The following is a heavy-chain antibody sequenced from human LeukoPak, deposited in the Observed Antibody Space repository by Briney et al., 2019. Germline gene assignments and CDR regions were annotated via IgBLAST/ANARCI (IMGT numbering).Heavy chain of an antibody. CDR1: GCTFSSYA. J-gene: IGHJ4*02. CDR2: IIPIFGTA. Sequence: SVKVSCKASGCTFSSYAISWVRQAPGQGLGWMGGIIPIFGTANYAQKFQGRATITADESTSTAYMELSSLRSEDTAVYYCARSHNGGPYYFDYWGPGTLVTVSS. V-gene: IGHV1-69*01. CDR3: ARSHNGGPYYFDY. D-gene: IGHD1-1*01.